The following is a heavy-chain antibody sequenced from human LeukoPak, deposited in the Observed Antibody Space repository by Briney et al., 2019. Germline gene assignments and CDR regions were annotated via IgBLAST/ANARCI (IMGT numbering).Heavy chain of an antibody. D-gene: IGHD1-1*01. V-gene: IGHV3-21*01. J-gene: IGHJ4*02. Sequence: GGSLRLSCAASGFTFSSYSMNWVRQAPGKGLEWVSSISSSSSYIYYADSVKGRFTISRDNAKNSLYLQMNSLRAEDTAVYYCARSSYWNDPFDYWGQGTLVTVSS. CDR1: GFTFSSYS. CDR3: ARSSYWNDPFDY. CDR2: ISSSSSYI.